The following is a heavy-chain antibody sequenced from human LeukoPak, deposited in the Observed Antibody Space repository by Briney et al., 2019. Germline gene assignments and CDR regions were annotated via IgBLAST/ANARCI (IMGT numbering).Heavy chain of an antibody. Sequence: SVKVSCKASGGTFSSYAISWVRQAPGQGLEWMGGIIPIFGTANYAQKFQGRVTITADESTSTAYMELSSLRSEDTAVYYCARVVLMVYAIDWFDPWGQGALVTVSS. CDR1: GGTFSSYA. CDR2: IIPIFGTA. V-gene: IGHV1-69*13. CDR3: ARVVLMVYAIDWFDP. D-gene: IGHD2-8*01. J-gene: IGHJ5*02.